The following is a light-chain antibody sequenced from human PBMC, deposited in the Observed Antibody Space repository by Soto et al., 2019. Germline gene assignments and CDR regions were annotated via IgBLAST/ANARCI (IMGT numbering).Light chain of an antibody. CDR1: SDDIGTYNY. Sequence: QSVLTQPPSASGSPGQTVTISCTGTSDDIGTYNYVSWYQQHAGSVPRLIIFEVDKRPSGVPTRFSGSKSGNTASLTISGLRAEDEADYYCCSSAPSRTVVFGTGTKLTVL. CDR3: CSSAPSRTVV. J-gene: IGLJ1*01. CDR2: EVD. V-gene: IGLV2-8*01.